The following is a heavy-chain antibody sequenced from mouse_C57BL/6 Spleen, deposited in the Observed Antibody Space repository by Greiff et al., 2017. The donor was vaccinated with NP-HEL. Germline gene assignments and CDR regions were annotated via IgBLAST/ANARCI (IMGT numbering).Heavy chain of an antibody. V-gene: IGHV1-80*01. Sequence: QVQLQQSGAELVKPGASVTISCKASGYAFSSYWMNWVKQRPGKGLEWIGQIYPGDGDTTYNGKFKGKATLTADKSSRTASMQLSSLTAEDSAVYVFARSEIYYYYDGDWYFDVWGTGTTVTVSS. CDR3: ARSEIYYYYDGDWYFDV. CDR1: GYAFSSYW. J-gene: IGHJ1*03. CDR2: IYPGDGDT. D-gene: IGHD2-4*01.